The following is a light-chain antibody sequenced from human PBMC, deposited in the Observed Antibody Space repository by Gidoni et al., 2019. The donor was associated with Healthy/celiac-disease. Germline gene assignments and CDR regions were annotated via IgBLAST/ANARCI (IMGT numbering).Light chain of an antibody. V-gene: IGLV2-14*01. CDR3: SSYTSSSFYV. CDR1: SSDVGGYNY. CDR2: EVS. J-gene: IGLJ1*01. Sequence: QSALTQPASVSGSPGRSITISCTGTSSDVGGYNYVSWYQQHPGKAPKLMIYEVSNRPSGVPDRFSGSKSGNTASLTISGLQAEDEADYYCSSYTSSSFYVFGTGTKVTVL.